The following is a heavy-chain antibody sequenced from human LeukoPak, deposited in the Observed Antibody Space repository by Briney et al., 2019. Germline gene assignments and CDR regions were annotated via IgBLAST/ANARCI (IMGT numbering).Heavy chain of an antibody. V-gene: IGHV3-49*04. Sequence: GSLRLSCTASGFTFGGYAMSWVRQAPGKGLEWVGFIRSKAYGGTTEYAASVKGRFTISRDDSKSIAYLQMNSLKTEDTAVYYCTRGPDYVWGSYGLRYYFDYWGQGTLVTVSS. D-gene: IGHD3-16*01. CDR3: TRGPDYVWGSYGLRYYFDY. CDR1: GFTFGGYA. J-gene: IGHJ4*02. CDR2: IRSKAYGGTT.